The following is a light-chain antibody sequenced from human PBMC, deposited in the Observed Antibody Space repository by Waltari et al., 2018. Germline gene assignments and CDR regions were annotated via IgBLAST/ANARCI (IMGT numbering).Light chain of an antibody. CDR2: AAS. Sequence: AIQMTQSPSSLSASVGDRVTISCRASQGIGNDLGWYQQKPGTAPKLLIYAASTLQSGVQSRFSGSGSGTDFTLTISSLQPEDFATYYCLQDYKYPRTFGQGTKVEIK. J-gene: IGKJ1*01. V-gene: IGKV1-6*02. CDR3: LQDYKYPRT. CDR1: QGIGND.